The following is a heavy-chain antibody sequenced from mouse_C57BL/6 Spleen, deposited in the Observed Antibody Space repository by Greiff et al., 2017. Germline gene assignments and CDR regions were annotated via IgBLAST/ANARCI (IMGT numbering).Heavy chain of an antibody. J-gene: IGHJ3*01. CDR3: ARDGWDEGFAY. Sequence: EVKLMESGPGLVKPSQSLSLTCSVTGYSITSGYYWNWIRQFPGNKLEWMGYISYDGSNNYNPSLKNRISITRDTSKNQFFLKLNSVTTEDTATYYCARDGWDEGFAYWGQGTLVTVSA. V-gene: IGHV3-6*01. D-gene: IGHD4-1*01. CDR1: GYSITSGYY. CDR2: ISYDGSN.